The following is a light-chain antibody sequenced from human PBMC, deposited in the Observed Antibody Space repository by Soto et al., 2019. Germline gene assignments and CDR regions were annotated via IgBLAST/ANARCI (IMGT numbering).Light chain of an antibody. CDR3: QQYESYSPWT. CDR2: KAS. V-gene: IGKV1-5*03. CDR1: QTISSW. J-gene: IGKJ1*01. Sequence: IRMTQSPSSFSASTGDRVTITCRASQTISSWLAWYQQKPGKAPKLLIYKASTLKSGVPSRYSGSGSGTEFTLTISNLQPDDFATYYCQQYESYSPWTFGQGTKVDTK.